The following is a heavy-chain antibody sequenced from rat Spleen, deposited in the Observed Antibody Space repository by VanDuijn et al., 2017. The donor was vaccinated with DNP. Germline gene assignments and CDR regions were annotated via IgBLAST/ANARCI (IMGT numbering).Heavy chain of an antibody. CDR3: ARQGFGAPAY. J-gene: IGHJ3*01. D-gene: IGHD4-3*01. CDR1: GFTFSDYY. CDR2: ISYEGSST. V-gene: IGHV5-22*01. Sequence: EVQLVESGGGLVQPGRSLKLSCAASGFTFSDYYMAWVRQAPKKGLEWVASISYEGSSTYYGDSVKGRFTISRDNAKSTLYLQMNSLRSEDTATYYCARQGFGAPAYWGQGTLVTVSS.